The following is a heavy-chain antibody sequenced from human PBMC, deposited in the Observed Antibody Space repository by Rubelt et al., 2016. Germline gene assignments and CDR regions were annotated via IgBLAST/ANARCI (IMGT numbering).Heavy chain of an antibody. D-gene: IGHD1-7*01. Sequence: QVHLQESGPGLVKPSETLSLTCTVSGGPISSDSYDWDWIRQPPGMGLEWIGSVTHTGSTFSIPSLANRLTISIDTSRNHYSLKLSSVTAADTAVYYCARDSGNFEIDSWGQGTLVTVSS. CDR1: GGPISSDSYD. J-gene: IGHJ4*02. CDR2: VTHTGST. V-gene: IGHV4-39*07. CDR3: ARDSGNFEIDS.